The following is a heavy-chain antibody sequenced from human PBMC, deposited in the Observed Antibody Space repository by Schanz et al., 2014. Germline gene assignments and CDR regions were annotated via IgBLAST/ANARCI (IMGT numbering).Heavy chain of an antibody. CDR1: GFTFSSYA. D-gene: IGHD5-12*01. J-gene: IGHJ4*02. Sequence: EVQLLESGGGLVQPGGSLRLSCAASGFTFSSYAMSWVRQAPGKGLEWVSAISGSGGSTYYADSVKGRFTVSRDNSKNTLYLQLNSLRAEDTAVYYCARDFHGYGPHLDYWGQGSLVTASS. CDR3: ARDFHGYGPHLDY. V-gene: IGHV3-23*01. CDR2: ISGSGGST.